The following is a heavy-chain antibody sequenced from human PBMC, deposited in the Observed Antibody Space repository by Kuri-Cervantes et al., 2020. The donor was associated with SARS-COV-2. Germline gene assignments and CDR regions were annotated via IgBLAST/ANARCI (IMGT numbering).Heavy chain of an antibody. CDR3: ARGREGVVPATIHGLGYFLYFSMDV. CDR1: GGSFRGYY. J-gene: IGHJ6*03. D-gene: IGHD2-2*01. V-gene: IGHV4-34*01. CDR2: INHSGST. Sequence: SQTLSLTCAVFGGSFRGYYWSWIRQSPGKGLEWIGKINHSGSTNYNPSLSSRVTISVDMSKNQFSLRLSSVTAADTAMYYCARGREGVVPATIHGLGYFLYFSMDVWGKGTSVTVPS.